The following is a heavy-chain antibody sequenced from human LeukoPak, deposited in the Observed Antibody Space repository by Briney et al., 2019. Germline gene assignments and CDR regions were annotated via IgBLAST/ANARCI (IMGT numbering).Heavy chain of an antibody. D-gene: IGHD4-17*01. CDR1: GFTFSSYA. V-gene: IGHV3-23*01. J-gene: IGHJ4*02. CDR2: ISGSGGST. CDR3: AKIGPYGDYPSTPTVVDY. Sequence: PGGSLRLSCAASGFTFSSYAMSWVRQAPGKGLEWVSAISGSGGSTYYADSVKGRFTISRDNSKNTLYLQMNSLRAEDTAVYYCAKIGPYGDYPSTPTVVDYWGQGTLVTVSS.